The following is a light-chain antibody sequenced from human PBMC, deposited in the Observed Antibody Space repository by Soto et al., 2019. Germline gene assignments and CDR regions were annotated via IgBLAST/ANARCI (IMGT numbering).Light chain of an antibody. V-gene: IGLV2-23*02. Sequence: QSALTQPASVSGSPGQSVTISCTGTSSDVGSYNLVSWYQQHPGKAPKLMLYEVSKRPSGVSNRFSGSKSGNTASLTISGLQAEDEADYYCCSYAGSTTYVFGTGTKVT. CDR3: CSYAGSTTYV. J-gene: IGLJ1*01. CDR2: EVS. CDR1: SSDVGSYNL.